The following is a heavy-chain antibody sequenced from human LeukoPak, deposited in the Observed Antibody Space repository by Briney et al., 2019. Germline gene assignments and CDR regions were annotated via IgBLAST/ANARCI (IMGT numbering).Heavy chain of an antibody. J-gene: IGHJ4*02. V-gene: IGHV4-31*03. CDR1: GGSISSGDYY. Sequence: PSQTLSLTCTVSGGSISSGDYYWSWIRQPPGKGLEWIGYIYYSGSTYYNPSLKSRVTISVDTSKTQFSLKLSSVTAADTAVYYCATYSSSSNIFDYWGQGTLVTVSS. CDR2: IYYSGST. CDR3: ATYSSSSNIFDY. D-gene: IGHD6-6*01.